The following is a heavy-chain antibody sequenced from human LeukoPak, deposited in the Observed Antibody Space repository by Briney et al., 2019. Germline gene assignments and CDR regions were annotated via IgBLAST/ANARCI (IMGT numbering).Heavy chain of an antibody. V-gene: IGHV3-64*01. CDR1: GFTFNSYA. J-gene: IGHJ4*02. CDR2: ISSDGDAT. Sequence: GGSLRLSCAASGFTFNSYAMQWVRQAPGEGLEYVSGISSDGDATYYANSVKERFIISRDNSRNMLYLQMGSLRAEDMAVYYCARDSSGENYFDYWGQGTLVTVSS. CDR3: ARDSSGENYFDY.